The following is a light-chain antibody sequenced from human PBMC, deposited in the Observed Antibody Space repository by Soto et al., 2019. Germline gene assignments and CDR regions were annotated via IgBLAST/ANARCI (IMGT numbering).Light chain of an antibody. CDR1: QTTSSSY. V-gene: IGKV3-20*01. Sequence: DTVLTQAPGTLSLSPGERATLSCRASQTTSSSYLAWYQKKPGQAPRLLIYGASSRATGIPDRFSGSGSGTDFNLTISRLEPEDFAVYYCQQFGSSPPRYTFGLGTKLAIK. CDR2: GAS. J-gene: IGKJ2*01. CDR3: QQFGSSPPRYT.